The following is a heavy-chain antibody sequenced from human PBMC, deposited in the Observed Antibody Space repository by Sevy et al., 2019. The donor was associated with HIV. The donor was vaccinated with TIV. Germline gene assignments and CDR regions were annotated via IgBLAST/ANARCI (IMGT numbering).Heavy chain of an antibody. CDR2: INPNSGGT. CDR3: AREGGSITYWYFDY. J-gene: IGHJ4*02. D-gene: IGHD3-16*01. V-gene: IGHV1-2*02. Sequence: ASVKVSCKASGYTFTGYYMHWVRQAPGQGLEWMGWINPNSGGTNYAQKFQGRVTMTRETSISTAYMELGRLRSDDTAVYYCAREGGSITYWYFDYWGQGTLVTVSS. CDR1: GYTFTGYY.